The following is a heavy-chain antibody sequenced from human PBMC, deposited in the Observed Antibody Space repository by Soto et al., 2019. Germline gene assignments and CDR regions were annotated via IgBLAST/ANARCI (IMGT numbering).Heavy chain of an antibody. V-gene: IGHV6-1*01. Sequence: PSQTLSLTCAISGASVSSKSAAWHWIRQSPSRGLEWLGRTYYRSKLSSNYAVSVKSRITINPDTSKNQFSLQLRSVTPDDAAMYDCARSGDYLVEYWGQGTLVAVSS. CDR3: ARSGDYLVEY. CDR2: TYYRSKLSS. CDR1: GASVSSKSAA. D-gene: IGHD3-9*01. J-gene: IGHJ4*02.